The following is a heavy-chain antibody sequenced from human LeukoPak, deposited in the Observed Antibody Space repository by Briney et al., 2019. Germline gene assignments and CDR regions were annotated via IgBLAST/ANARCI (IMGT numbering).Heavy chain of an antibody. CDR2: IYYSGST. Sequence: KTSETLSLTCTVSGGSISSYYWSWIRQPPGKGLEWIGYIYYSGSTNYNPSLKSRVTISVDTSKNQFSLKLSSVTAADTAVYYCARVHEGGYYLYFDYWGQGTLVTVSS. D-gene: IGHD3-22*01. J-gene: IGHJ4*02. V-gene: IGHV4-59*01. CDR3: ARVHEGGYYLYFDY. CDR1: GGSISSYY.